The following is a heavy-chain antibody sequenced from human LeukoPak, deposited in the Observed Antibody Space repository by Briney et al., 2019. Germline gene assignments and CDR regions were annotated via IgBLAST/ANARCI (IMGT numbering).Heavy chain of an antibody. V-gene: IGHV4-59*10. CDR3: XRGRDYYDNSGYFYFDY. CDR1: GGSFSGYY. CDR2: NYTSGST. Sequence: SETLSLTCAVYGGSFSGYYWTWIRQPAGKGLEWIERNYTSGSTNYNPSLKSRVTMSVDTSKNQFSLKLSSVTAADTAVYYCXRGRDYYDNSGYFYFDYWGQGTLVTVSS. D-gene: IGHD3-22*01. J-gene: IGHJ4*02.